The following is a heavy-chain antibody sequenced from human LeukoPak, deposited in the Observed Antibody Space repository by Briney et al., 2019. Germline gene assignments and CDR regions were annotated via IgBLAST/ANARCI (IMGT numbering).Heavy chain of an antibody. CDR2: ISSNGGST. D-gene: IGHD2-15*01. J-gene: IGHJ4*02. CDR1: GFTFSSYA. CDR3: ARGTDSWGGIDY. Sequence: GGSLRLSCAASGFTFSSYAMHWVRQAPGKGLEYVSAISSNGGSTYYANSVKGRFTISRDNSKNTLYLQMGSLRAEDMAVYYCARGTDSWGGIDYWGQGTLVTVSS. V-gene: IGHV3-64*01.